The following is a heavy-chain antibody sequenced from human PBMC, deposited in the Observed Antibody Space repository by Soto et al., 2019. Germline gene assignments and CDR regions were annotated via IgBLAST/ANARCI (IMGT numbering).Heavy chain of an antibody. CDR3: ARDRGRVVGSIYYYYGMDV. CDR1: GGSISSYY. V-gene: IGHV4-59*01. Sequence: PSETLSLTCTVSGGSISSYYWSWIRQPPGKGLEWIGYIYYSGSTNYNPSLKSRVTISVDTSKNQFSLKLSSVTAADTAVYYCARDRGRVVGSIYYYYGMDVWGQGTTVT. J-gene: IGHJ6*02. CDR2: IYYSGST. D-gene: IGHD2-2*01.